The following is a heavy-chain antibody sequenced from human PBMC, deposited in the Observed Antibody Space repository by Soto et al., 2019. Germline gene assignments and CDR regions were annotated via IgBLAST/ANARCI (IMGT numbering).Heavy chain of an antibody. CDR1: GFTFSNAW. J-gene: IGHJ6*03. Sequence: GGSLRLSCAASGFTFSNAWMSWVRQAPGKGLEWVGRIRSKANNYATAYGASVKGRFTISRDDSKNTAYLQMNSLKTEDTAVYYCSRQASDFWSGKPQYYMDVWGKGTTVTVSS. D-gene: IGHD3-3*01. V-gene: IGHV3-73*01. CDR3: SRQASDFWSGKPQYYMDV. CDR2: IRSKANNYAT.